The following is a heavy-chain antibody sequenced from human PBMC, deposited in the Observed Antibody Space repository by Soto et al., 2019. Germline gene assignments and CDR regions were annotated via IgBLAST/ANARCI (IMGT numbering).Heavy chain of an antibody. CDR1: GGSISSYY. Sequence: PSETLSLTCTVSGGSISSYYWSWLRQPPGKGLEWIGYIYYSGSTNYNPSLKSRVTISVDTSKNQFSLKLSSVTAADTAVYYCARGGDYGDYPTDYWGQGTLVTVSS. CDR2: IYYSGST. CDR3: ARGGDYGDYPTDY. V-gene: IGHV4-59*01. J-gene: IGHJ4*02. D-gene: IGHD4-17*01.